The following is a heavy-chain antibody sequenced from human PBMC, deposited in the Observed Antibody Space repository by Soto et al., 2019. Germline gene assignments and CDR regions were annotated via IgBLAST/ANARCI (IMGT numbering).Heavy chain of an antibody. Sequence: PGESLKISCKGSGYSFTSYWISWVRQMPGKGLEWMGRIDPSDSYTNYSPSFQGHVTISADKSISTAYLQWSSLKASDTAMYYCARPGYCSGGSCPNDAFDIWGQGTMVTVSS. CDR2: IDPSDSYT. CDR1: GYSFTSYW. V-gene: IGHV5-10-1*01. CDR3: ARPGYCSGGSCPNDAFDI. J-gene: IGHJ3*02. D-gene: IGHD2-15*01.